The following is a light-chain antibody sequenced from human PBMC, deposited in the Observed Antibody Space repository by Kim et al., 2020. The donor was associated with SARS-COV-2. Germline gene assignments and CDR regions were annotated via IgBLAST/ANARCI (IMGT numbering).Light chain of an antibody. CDR1: SSNIGAGYY. V-gene: IGLV1-40*01. CDR2: HNT. Sequence: VTISCTGSSSNIGAGYYVHWYQQLPGTAPKLLIYHNTNRPSGVPDRFSGSRSGTSASLAITGLQTEDEADYYCQSYDISLSGSKVFGGGTQLTVL. CDR3: QSYDISLSGSKV. J-gene: IGLJ3*02.